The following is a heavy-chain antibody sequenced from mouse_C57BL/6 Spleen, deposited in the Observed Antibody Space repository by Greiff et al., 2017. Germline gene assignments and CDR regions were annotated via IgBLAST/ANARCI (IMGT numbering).Heavy chain of an antibody. V-gene: IGHV1-82*01. CDR3: AREGGTGSFAY. J-gene: IGHJ3*01. CDR2: IYPGDGDT. Sequence: VQLKESGPELVKPGASVKISCKASGYAFSSSWMNWVKQRPGKGLEWIGRIYPGDGDTNYNGKFKGKATLTADKSSSTAYMQLSSLTSEDSAVYFCAREGGTGSFAYWGQGTLVTVSA. CDR1: GYAFSSSW. D-gene: IGHD4-1*01.